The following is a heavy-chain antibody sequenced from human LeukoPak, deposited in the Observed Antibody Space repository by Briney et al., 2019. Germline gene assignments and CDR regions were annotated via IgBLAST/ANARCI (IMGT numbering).Heavy chain of an antibody. CDR1: GFTFTNYG. CDR2: IWYDGSKT. D-gene: IGHD2-2*01. Sequence: LRLSCTTSGFTFTNYGINWVRQAPGKGLEWVAAIWYDGSKTSYTDSVKGRFTVSRDISKNTVYLQMNGLKAEDTAVYYCARDDCSTTPCYAYWGQGTLVTVSS. CDR3: ARDDCSTTPCYAY. J-gene: IGHJ4*02. V-gene: IGHV3-33*01.